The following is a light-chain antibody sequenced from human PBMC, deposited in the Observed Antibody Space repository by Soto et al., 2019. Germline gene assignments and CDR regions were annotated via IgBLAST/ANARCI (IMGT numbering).Light chain of an antibody. V-gene: IGKV1-9*01. CDR2: EAS. Sequence: DIQMTQSPSSLSAYVGDRVTITCRASQRISTYLAWYQQKPGEAPKLMIYEASTLQSGVPSRFSGSGSGTEFTLTISGLLPEDFATYHCQQLNTLPFTFGQGTRLEIK. CDR1: QRISTY. CDR3: QQLNTLPFT. J-gene: IGKJ5*01.